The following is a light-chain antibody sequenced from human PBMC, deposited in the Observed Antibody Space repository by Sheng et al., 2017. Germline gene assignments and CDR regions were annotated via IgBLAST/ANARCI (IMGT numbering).Light chain of an antibody. Sequence: RVMTQSPGTLSVSPGETVTLSCRASQSVDTSLAWYQQKPGQAPXLLIYGASTRATGIPTRFSGSGSGTEFTLTISSLQSEDFGVYYCQQYNNWPPATFGQGTKVEVK. CDR3: QQYNNWPPAT. CDR2: GAS. V-gene: IGKV3-15*01. CDR1: QSVDTS. J-gene: IGKJ1*01.